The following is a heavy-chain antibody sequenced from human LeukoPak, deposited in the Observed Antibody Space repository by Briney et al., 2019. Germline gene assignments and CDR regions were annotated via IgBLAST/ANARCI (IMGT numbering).Heavy chain of an antibody. CDR2: IYYSGST. V-gene: IGHV4-31*03. CDR3: ARGEMATIYFDY. CDR1: GGSISSGGYY. D-gene: IGHD5-24*01. J-gene: IGHJ4*02. Sequence: SETLSLTCTVSGGSISSGGYYWSWIRQHPGKGLEWIGYIYYSGSTYYNPSLKSRVTISVDTSKNQFSLKLSSVTTADTAVYYCARGEMATIYFDYWGQGTQVTVSS.